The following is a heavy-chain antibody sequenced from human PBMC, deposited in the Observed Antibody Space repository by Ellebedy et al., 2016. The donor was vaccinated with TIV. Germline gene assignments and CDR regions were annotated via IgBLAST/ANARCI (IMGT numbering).Heavy chain of an antibody. Sequence: SETLSLXCTVSGGSISSSSYYWGWIRQPPGKGLEWIGSIYYSGSTYYNPSLKSRVTISVDTSKNQFSLKLSSVTAADTAVYYCARDYGDRGYFDYWGQGTLVTVSS. CDR2: IYYSGST. CDR3: ARDYGDRGYFDY. J-gene: IGHJ4*02. D-gene: IGHD4-17*01. CDR1: GGSISSSSYY. V-gene: IGHV4-39*07.